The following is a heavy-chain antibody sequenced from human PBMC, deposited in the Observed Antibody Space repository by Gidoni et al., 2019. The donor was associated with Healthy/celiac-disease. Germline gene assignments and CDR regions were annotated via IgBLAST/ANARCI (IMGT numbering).Heavy chain of an antibody. CDR3: ARDGIALRIGYFDL. J-gene: IGHJ2*01. Sequence: QVQLVESGGGVVQPGRSLRLSCAASGFTFSSYGMHWVRQAPGKGLEWVAVIWYDGSNKYYADSVKGRFTISRDNSKNTLYLQMNSLRAEDTAVYYCARDGIALRIGYFDLWGRGTLVTVSS. CDR1: GFTFSSYG. D-gene: IGHD1-1*01. CDR2: IWYDGSNK. V-gene: IGHV3-33*08.